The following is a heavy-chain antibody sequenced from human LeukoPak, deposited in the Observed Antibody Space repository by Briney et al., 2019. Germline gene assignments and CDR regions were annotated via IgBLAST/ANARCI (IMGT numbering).Heavy chain of an antibody. CDR2: ISYDGSNK. V-gene: IGHV3-30-3*01. CDR1: GFTFSSYT. Sequence: GRSLTLSCLASGFTFSSYTIHWVRQAPGRWLEWVALISYDGSNKYYADSVKGRFTISRDNSENTLYLRMNSLRADDTAVYYCARDSSSSGYSETEYWGQGTLVTVSS. D-gene: IGHD3-22*01. J-gene: IGHJ4*02. CDR3: ARDSSSSGYSETEY.